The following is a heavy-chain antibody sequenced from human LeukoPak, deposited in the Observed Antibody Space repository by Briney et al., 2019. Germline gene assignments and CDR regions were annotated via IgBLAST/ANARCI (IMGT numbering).Heavy chain of an antibody. J-gene: IGHJ6*04. CDR3: AKVGYCSGGSCSYGMDV. V-gene: IGHV3-30*18. CDR2: ISYDGSNK. CDR1: GFTFSSYG. Sequence: GGSLRLSCAASGFTFSSYGMHWVRQAPDKGLEWVAVISYDGSNKYYADSVKGRFTISRDNSKNTLYLQMNSLRAEDTAVYYCAKVGYCSGGSCSYGMDVWGKGTTVTVSS. D-gene: IGHD2-15*01.